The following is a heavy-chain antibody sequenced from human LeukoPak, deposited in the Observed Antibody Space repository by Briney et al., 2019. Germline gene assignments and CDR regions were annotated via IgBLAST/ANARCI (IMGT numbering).Heavy chain of an antibody. J-gene: IGHJ4*02. Sequence: GASLQISCKGSGYIFTSYWIGWVRQMPGKGLEWMGIIYPGDSDTRYSPSFQGQVTISADKSISTAYLQWSSLKASDTAMYYCARIGYSSGWYSVYYFDYWGQGTLVTVSS. CDR1: GYIFTSYW. V-gene: IGHV5-51*01. CDR2: IYPGDSDT. CDR3: ARIGYSSGWYSVYYFDY. D-gene: IGHD6-19*01.